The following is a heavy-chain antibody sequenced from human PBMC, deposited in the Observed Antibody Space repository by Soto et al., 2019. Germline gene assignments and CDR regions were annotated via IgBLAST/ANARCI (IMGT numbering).Heavy chain of an antibody. D-gene: IGHD3-3*01. CDR2: INHSGST. J-gene: IGHJ5*02. V-gene: IGHV4-34*01. CDR1: GGSFSGYY. CDR3: ARVGGYDFWSGYYSGWFDP. Sequence: SETLSLTCAVYGGSFSGYYWSWIRQPPGKGLEWIGEINHSGSTNYNPSLKSRVTISVDTSKNQFSLKLSSVTAADTAVYYCARVGGYDFWSGYYSGWFDPWGQGTLVTVS.